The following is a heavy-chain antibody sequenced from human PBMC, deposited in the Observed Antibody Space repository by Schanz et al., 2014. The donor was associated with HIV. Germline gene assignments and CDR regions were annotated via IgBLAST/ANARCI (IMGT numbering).Heavy chain of an antibody. Sequence: EVQLLDSGGGLVQPGGSLRLSCEASGFTFSSHAMHWVRQAPGKGLEWVSYISGSGYTIYYADSVKGRFTISRDNAKNSVYLQMKSLRAEDTAVYYCAREDGYNSVVLDVWGQGTTVTVSS. CDR3: AREDGYNSVVLDV. J-gene: IGHJ6*02. D-gene: IGHD6-25*01. CDR1: GFTFSSHA. V-gene: IGHV3-48*04. CDR2: ISGSGYTI.